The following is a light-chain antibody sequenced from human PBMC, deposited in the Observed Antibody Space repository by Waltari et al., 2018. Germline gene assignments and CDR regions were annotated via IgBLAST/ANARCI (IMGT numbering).Light chain of an antibody. CDR3: QLSYRTPPLV. V-gene: IGKV1-39*01. J-gene: IGKJ4*01. CDR2: ATS. Sequence: DIQMTQSPSSLSASVGYRVTITCRASQSIRSYLNWYQQKPGKAPKVLIYATSSLQSGVPSIFSGSGSVTDFTLTISSLQPEDFATYYCQLSYRTPPLVFGGGTKVEIK. CDR1: QSIRSY.